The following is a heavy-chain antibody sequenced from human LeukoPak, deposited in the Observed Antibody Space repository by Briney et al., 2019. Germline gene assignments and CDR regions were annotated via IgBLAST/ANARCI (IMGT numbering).Heavy chain of an antibody. D-gene: IGHD3-10*01. CDR2: IYYSGST. CDR1: GGSISTYY. CDR3: ARGPLMVRGPFDY. Sequence: SETLSLTCTVSGGSISTYYWSWIRQPPGKGLEGIGVIYYSGSTNQNPSLRSRVTISVDTSKNQFSLKLNSVTAADTAVYYCARGPLMVRGPFDYWGQGTLVTVSS. J-gene: IGHJ4*02. V-gene: IGHV4-59*01.